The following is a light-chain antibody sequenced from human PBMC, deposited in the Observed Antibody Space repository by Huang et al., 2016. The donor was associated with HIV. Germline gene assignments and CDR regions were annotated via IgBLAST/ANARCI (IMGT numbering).Light chain of an antibody. CDR3: QQYYNTPYT. V-gene: IGKV4-1*01. CDR1: QSVLYFANTKDY. CDR2: CAS. Sequence: DIVMTQSPDSLAVSLGERATINCKSSQSVLYFANTKDYLAWYQQKPGQPTKLLIYCASTGEIVVPDRFSGSGSGTDCTLTISGLQAEDVAVYYCQQYYNTPYTFGQGTKLEIK. J-gene: IGKJ2*01.